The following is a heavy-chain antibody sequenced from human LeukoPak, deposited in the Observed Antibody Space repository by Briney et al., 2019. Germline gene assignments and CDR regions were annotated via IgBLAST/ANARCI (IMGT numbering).Heavy chain of an antibody. CDR3: ARLCPADYYDSSGYAVCY. J-gene: IGHJ4*02. Sequence: SETLSLTCTVSGGSISSSSYYWGWIRQPPGKGLEWIGSIYYSGSTYYNPSLKSRVTISVDTSKNQFSLKLSSVTAADTAVYYCARLCPADYYDSSGYAVCYWGQGTLVTVSS. CDR1: GGSISSSSYY. V-gene: IGHV4-39*01. D-gene: IGHD3-22*01. CDR2: IYYSGST.